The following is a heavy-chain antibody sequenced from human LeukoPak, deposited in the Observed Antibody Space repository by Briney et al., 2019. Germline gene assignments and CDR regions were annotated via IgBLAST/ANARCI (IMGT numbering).Heavy chain of an antibody. CDR3: ARWGYFDSGGCFVVDY. J-gene: IGHJ4*02. V-gene: IGHV4-59*01. CDR2: IHYSGST. CDR1: GGSISRYY. D-gene: IGHD3-22*01. Sequence: SETLSLTCTVSGGSISRYYRNWIRQPPGERLEWIGWIHYSGSTAYNPSLESRVTMTVDTSKNHISLKMTSVTAADTATYYCARWGYFDSGGCFVVDYWGQGALVTVSS.